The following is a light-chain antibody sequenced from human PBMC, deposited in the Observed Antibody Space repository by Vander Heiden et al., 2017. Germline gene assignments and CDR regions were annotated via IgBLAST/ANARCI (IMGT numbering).Light chain of an antibody. CDR3: NSRDSSGNHVV. Sequence: SSELTQYPAVSVALGQTVRITCQGDSLRSYYASWYQQKPGQAPVLVIYGKNNRPEGIPDRFSGSSSGNTASLTITGAQAEDEADYYCNSRDSSGNHVVFGGGTKLTVL. CDR1: SLRSYY. V-gene: IGLV3-19*01. CDR2: GKN. J-gene: IGLJ2*01.